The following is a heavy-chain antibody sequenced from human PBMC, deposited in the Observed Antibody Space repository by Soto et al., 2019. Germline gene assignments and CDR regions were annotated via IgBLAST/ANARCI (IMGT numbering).Heavy chain of an antibody. CDR2: ISGSGGSA. J-gene: IGHJ4*02. D-gene: IGHD3-3*01. V-gene: IGHV3-23*01. CDR3: AKEPYSDFWSAYYYFDY. CDR1: GFTFGSHA. Sequence: EVQLLESGGGLVQPGGSLRLSCAACGFTFGSHAMIWVRQAPGKGLEWVSAISGSGGSAYYADSVKGRFTISRDNSINTLYLQMNSLRAEDTALYYCAKEPYSDFWSAYYYFDYWGQGTLVTVSS.